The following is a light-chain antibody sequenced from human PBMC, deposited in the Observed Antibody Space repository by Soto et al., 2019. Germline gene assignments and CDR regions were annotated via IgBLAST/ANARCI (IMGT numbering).Light chain of an antibody. Sequence: QSALTQPASVSGSPGQSITISCTGTSSDVGGYNYVSWYQQHPGKAPKLMIYDVSNRPSGVYNRFYGSKSGNTASLTISGLQAEDEADYYCSSYTSSSTLVFGTGTKLTVL. CDR2: DVS. J-gene: IGLJ1*01. V-gene: IGLV2-14*01. CDR3: SSYTSSSTLV. CDR1: SSDVGGYNY.